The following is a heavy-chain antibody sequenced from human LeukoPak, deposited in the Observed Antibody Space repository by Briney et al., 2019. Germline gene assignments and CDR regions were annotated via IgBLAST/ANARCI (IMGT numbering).Heavy chain of an antibody. V-gene: IGHV3-23*01. CDR1: GFTFSNFA. Sequence: TGGSLRLSCAASGFTFSNFAMSWVRQTPGKGLEWVSTISGGGGTTYYADSVKGRFTISRDNSKNTLSLQMNSLRAEDTAIYYCTKDRNNWNDAEFDYWGQGTLVTVSS. J-gene: IGHJ4*02. CDR3: TKDRNNWNDAEFDY. CDR2: ISGGGGTT. D-gene: IGHD1-1*01.